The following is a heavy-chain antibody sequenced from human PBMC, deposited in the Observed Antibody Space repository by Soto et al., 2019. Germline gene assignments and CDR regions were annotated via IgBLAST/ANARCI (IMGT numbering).Heavy chain of an antibody. CDR3: AKDRPTTSSSKMDV. CDR1: GYTFTSYG. V-gene: IGHV1-18*01. CDR2: ISAYNGNT. D-gene: IGHD6-6*01. J-gene: IGHJ6*04. Sequence: GASVKVSCKASGYTFTSYGISWVRQAPGQGLEWMGWISAYNGNTNYAQKLQGRVTMTTDTSTSTAYMELRSLRAEDTAVYYCAKDRPTTSSSKMDVWGKGTTVTVSS.